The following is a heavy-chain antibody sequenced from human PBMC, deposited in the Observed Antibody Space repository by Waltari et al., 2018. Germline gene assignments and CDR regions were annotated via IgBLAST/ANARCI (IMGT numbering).Heavy chain of an antibody. CDR1: GYPLSDLS. V-gene: IGHV1-24*01. CDR3: ATDHHRDSGYDI. D-gene: IGHD5-12*01. CDR2: YDPEDGET. J-gene: IGHJ4*02. Sequence: QVQLVQSGAEVKKPGASVKVSCKVSGYPLSDLSIHWVRQAPGKGLEWMGVYDPEDGETVSAQIFQGRLSMTEDTSRDTAYMELRSLRSEDTAVYYCATDHHRDSGYDIWGQGTLVTVSS.